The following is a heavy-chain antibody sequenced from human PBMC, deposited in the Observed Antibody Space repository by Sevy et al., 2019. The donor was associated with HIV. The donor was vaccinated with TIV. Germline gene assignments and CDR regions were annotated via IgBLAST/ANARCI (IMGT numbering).Heavy chain of an antibody. Sequence: ASVKVSCKASGYIFNSYSMHWVRQAPGQRLEWMGWINAGNGNTKYSQTFQGRVTITRDTSASTVYMELSSLVSEDMAVYYCARERETGDFYYAMDVWGQGITVTVSS. D-gene: IGHD3-10*01. V-gene: IGHV1-3*01. CDR2: INAGNGNT. CDR1: GYIFNSYS. CDR3: ARERETGDFYYAMDV. J-gene: IGHJ6*02.